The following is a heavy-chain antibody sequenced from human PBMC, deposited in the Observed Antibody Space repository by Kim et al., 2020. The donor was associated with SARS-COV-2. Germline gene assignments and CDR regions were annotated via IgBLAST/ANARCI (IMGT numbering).Heavy chain of an antibody. V-gene: IGHV1-69*01. Sequence: FQGRVTITADESTSTAYMELSSLRSEDTAVYYCARDGLHYCSGGGCAFDIWGQGTMVTVSS. J-gene: IGHJ3*02. D-gene: IGHD2-15*01. CDR3: ARDGLHYCSGGGCAFDI.